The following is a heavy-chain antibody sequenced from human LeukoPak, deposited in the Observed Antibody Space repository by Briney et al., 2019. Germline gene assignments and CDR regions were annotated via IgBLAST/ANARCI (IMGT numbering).Heavy chain of an antibody. CDR2: ISGSGGST. J-gene: IGHJ4*02. D-gene: IGHD4-17*01. V-gene: IGHV3-23*01. Sequence: GGSLRLSCAASGFTFSSYAMSWVRQAPRKGLEWVSAISGSGGSTYYADSVKGRFTISRDNSKNTLYLQMNSLRPEDTAVYYCARISDTVTTPFDYWGQGTLVTVSS. CDR3: ARISDTVTTPFDY. CDR1: GFTFSSYA.